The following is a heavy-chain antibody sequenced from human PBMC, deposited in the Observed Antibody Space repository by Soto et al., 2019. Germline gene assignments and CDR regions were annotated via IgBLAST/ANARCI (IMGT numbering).Heavy chain of an antibody. J-gene: IGHJ5*02. D-gene: IGHD6-19*01. Sequence: QVQLVESGGGVLQPGRSLRLSCAASGFTFSSYAMHWVRQAPGKGLEWVAVISYDGSNKYYADSVKGRFTISRDNSKNTLYLQMNSLRAEDTAVYYCASSPIAVAGSWFDPWGQGTLVTVSS. CDR1: GFTFSSYA. CDR2: ISYDGSNK. CDR3: ASSPIAVAGSWFDP. V-gene: IGHV3-30-3*01.